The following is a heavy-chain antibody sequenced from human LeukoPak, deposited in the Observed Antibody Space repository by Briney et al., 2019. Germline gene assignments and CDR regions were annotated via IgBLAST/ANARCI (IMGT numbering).Heavy chain of an antibody. J-gene: IGHJ4*02. Sequence: GGSLRLSCAASGFTYSSYWMSWVRQAPGKGLEWVANIKEDGSEKNYVDSVKGRFTISRDNAKNSLYLQMNSLRAEDTAVYYCASAGLIVGATYFDYWGQGTLVTVSS. D-gene: IGHD1-26*01. CDR2: IKEDGSEK. V-gene: IGHV3-7*01. CDR1: GFTYSSYW. CDR3: ASAGLIVGATYFDY.